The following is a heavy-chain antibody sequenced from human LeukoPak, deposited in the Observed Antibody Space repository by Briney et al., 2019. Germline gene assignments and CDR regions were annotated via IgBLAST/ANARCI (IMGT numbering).Heavy chain of an antibody. Sequence: PGGSLRLSCAASGFTFSSYWMHWVRQAPGKGLVWVSRINSDGSSTSYADSVKGRFTISRDNAENTLYLQMNSLRAEDTAVYYCARDYRYGEIDYWGQGTLVTVSS. J-gene: IGHJ4*02. CDR1: GFTFSSYW. CDR3: ARDYRYGEIDY. D-gene: IGHD3-16*02. V-gene: IGHV3-74*01. CDR2: INSDGSST.